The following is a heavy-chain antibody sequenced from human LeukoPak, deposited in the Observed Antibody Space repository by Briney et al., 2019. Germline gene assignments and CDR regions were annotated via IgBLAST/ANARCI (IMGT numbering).Heavy chain of an antibody. CDR3: AKDSGGSAWPKYFDC. J-gene: IGHJ4*02. CDR1: GFTFIDYA. CDR2: VSHSGGNT. V-gene: IGHV3-23*01. D-gene: IGHD2-15*01. Sequence: GGSLRLSCAASGFTFIDYAMSWVRQAPGKGPEWVSTVSHSGGNTYHADSVKGRFTISRDNSKNTLYLQMDSLRAEDTALYYCAKDSGGSAWPKYFDCWGQGSLATVSS.